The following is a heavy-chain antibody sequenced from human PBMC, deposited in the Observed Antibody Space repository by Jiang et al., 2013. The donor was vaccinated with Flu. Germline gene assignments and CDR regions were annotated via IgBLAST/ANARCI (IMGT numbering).Heavy chain of an antibody. CDR3: ARQYCGGDCYAGVYFYSYYIDV. CDR2: LYYRGNT. D-gene: IGHD2-21*02. J-gene: IGHJ6*03. V-gene: IGHV4-39*01. Sequence: LLKPSETLSLICTVSGDSISTDSYYWGWIRQPPGKGLEWIGSLYYRGNTYYSPSLKSRVSMSVDTSKKQFSLRLSSVTVADTAVYFCARQYCGGDCYAGVYFYSYYIDVWGKGTTVTVSS. CDR1: GDSISTDSYY.